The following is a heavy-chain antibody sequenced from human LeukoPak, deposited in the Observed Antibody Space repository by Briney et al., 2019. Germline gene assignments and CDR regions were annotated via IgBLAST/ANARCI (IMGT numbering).Heavy chain of an antibody. CDR1: GGSISSYY. Sequence: SETLSLTCTVSGGSISSYYWSWIRQPAGKGLEWIGRIYTSGSTNYNPSLKSRVTMSVDTSKNQFSLKLSSVTPADTAVYYCAREASGSYWGVFDYWGQGTLVTVSS. D-gene: IGHD1-26*01. CDR3: AREASGSYWGVFDY. V-gene: IGHV4-4*07. J-gene: IGHJ4*02. CDR2: IYTSGST.